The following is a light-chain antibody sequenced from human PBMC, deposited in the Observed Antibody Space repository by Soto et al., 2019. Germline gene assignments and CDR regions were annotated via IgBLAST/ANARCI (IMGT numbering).Light chain of an antibody. V-gene: IGKV1-13*02. J-gene: IGKJ5*01. CDR3: QQFNSYPII. Sequence: AIQLTQSPSSLSASVGDRVTITCRASQDIRGALAWYQQKPGKAPKILIYDVSSLQSGVPSRFSGSSSGTDFTLTISGLHPEDFATYYCQQFNSYPIIFGQGTRLDIK. CDR2: DVS. CDR1: QDIRGA.